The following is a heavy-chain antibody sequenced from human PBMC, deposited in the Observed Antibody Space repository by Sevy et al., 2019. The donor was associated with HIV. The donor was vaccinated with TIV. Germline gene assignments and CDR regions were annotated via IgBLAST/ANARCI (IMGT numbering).Heavy chain of an antibody. Sequence: GGSLRISCEASGFTVSGNYMAWVRLAPGKGLEWVSLIDSGGSTYYADSVKGRFTISRDNAKNTLYLQMNPLRAEDTAVYFCATDRYYDASGYYYYYYGIDVWGQGTTVTVS. CDR1: GFTVSGNY. D-gene: IGHD3-22*01. CDR3: ATDRYYDASGYYYYYYGIDV. CDR2: IDSGGST. J-gene: IGHJ6*02. V-gene: IGHV3-66*01.